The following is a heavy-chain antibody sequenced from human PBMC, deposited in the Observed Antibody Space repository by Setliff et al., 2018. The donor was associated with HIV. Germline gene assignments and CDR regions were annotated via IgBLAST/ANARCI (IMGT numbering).Heavy chain of an antibody. D-gene: IGHD1-20*01. CDR1: RGSFSHYY. Sequence: SETLSLTCAVYRGSFSHYYWTWIRQSPGKGLEWIAEINQERTTFYNPSLKSRLIMSLDTSRNEVSQRLNSVTAADTATYFCARVRFSFNNVRCFDLWGPGTRVTVSS. CDR3: ARVRFSFNNVRCFDL. CDR2: INQERTT. J-gene: IGHJ2*01. V-gene: IGHV4-34*01.